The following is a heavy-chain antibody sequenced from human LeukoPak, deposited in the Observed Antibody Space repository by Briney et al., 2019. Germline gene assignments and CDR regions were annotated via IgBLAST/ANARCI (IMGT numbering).Heavy chain of an antibody. D-gene: IGHD3-16*02. V-gene: IGHV3-7*01. J-gene: IGHJ4*02. CDR1: GFTFSSYW. CDR3: ARISYDYVWGSYRTYYFDY. CDR2: IKQDGSEK. Sequence: GGSLRLSCAASGFTFSSYWMSWVRQAPGKGLEWVANIKQDGSEKYYVDSVKGRFTISRDNAKNSLYLQMNSLRAEDTAVYYCARISYDYVWGSYRTYYFDYWGQGTLVTVSS.